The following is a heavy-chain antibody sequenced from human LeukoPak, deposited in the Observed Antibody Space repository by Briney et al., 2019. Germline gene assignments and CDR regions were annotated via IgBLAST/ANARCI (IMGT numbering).Heavy chain of an antibody. CDR3: ARHAGLWRPPMGY. Sequence: PGGSLRLSCAASGFTFSSYWMSWVRQPPGKGLEWIGSIYYSGSTYYNPSLKSRVTISVDTSKNQFSLKLSSVTAADTAVYYCARHAGLWRPPMGYWGQGTLVTVSS. V-gene: IGHV4-39*01. CDR1: GFTFSSYW. CDR2: IYYSGST. J-gene: IGHJ4*02. D-gene: IGHD2-8*01.